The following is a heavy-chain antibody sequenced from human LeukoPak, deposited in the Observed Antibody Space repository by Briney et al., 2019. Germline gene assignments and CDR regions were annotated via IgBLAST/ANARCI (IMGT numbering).Heavy chain of an antibody. CDR2: IFYSGST. V-gene: IGHV4-59*08. D-gene: IGHD3-10*01. CDR3: TGGGLVRGVTHWFDP. J-gene: IGHJ5*02. CDR1: GGSISSYY. Sequence: PSETLSLTCTVSGGSISSYYWSWIRQPPGKGLEWIGYIFYSGSTHYNPSLKSRVTISLDTSKNRFSLKLTSVTAADTAVYYCTGGGLVRGVTHWFDPWGQGILVTVSS.